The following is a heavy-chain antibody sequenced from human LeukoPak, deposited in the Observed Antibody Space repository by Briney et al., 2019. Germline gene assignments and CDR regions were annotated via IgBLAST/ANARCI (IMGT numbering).Heavy chain of an antibody. CDR2: IKQDGSEK. CDR3: ARGGRFAYFLDY. D-gene: IGHD2-21*01. Sequence: GGSLRLSCAASGFTFSSYGMHWVRQAPGKGLEWVANIKQDGSEKYYVDSVKGRFTISRDNAKNTVYVHMNSLRDEDTAVYYCARGGRFAYFLDYWGQGTLVTVSS. CDR1: GFTFSSYG. J-gene: IGHJ4*02. V-gene: IGHV3-7*01.